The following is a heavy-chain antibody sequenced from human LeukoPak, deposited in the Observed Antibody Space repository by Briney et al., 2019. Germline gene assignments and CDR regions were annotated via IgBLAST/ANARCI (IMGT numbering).Heavy chain of an antibody. J-gene: IGHJ1*01. V-gene: IGHV3-15*01. CDR2: IKSKTDGGTT. CDR3: TTVRYSSSWYPYAEYFQH. D-gene: IGHD6-13*01. Sequence: GGSLRLSCAASGFTFSNAWMSWVRQAPGKGLEWVGRIKSKTDGGTTDYAAPVKGRFTISRDDSKNTPYLQMNSLKTEDTAVYYCTTVRYSSSWYPYAEYFQHWGQGTLVTVSS. CDR1: GFTFSNAW.